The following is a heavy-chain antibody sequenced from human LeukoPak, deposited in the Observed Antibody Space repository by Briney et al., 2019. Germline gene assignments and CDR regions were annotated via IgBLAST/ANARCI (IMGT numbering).Heavy chain of an antibody. V-gene: IGHV3-23*01. J-gene: IGHJ4*02. Sequence: GGSLRLSCAASGFTFRNFAMSWVRQAPGKGLEWVSTISDSGSSTYYADSVKGRFTISRDNSKNTLYLQMNSLRAEDTAVYYCAKDLVGAFDYWGQGTLVTVSS. CDR1: GFTFRNFA. D-gene: IGHD1-26*01. CDR3: AKDLVGAFDY. CDR2: ISDSGSST.